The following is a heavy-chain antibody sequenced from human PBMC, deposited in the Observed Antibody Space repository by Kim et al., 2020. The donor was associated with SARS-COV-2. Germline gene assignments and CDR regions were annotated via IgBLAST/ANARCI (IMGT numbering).Heavy chain of an antibody. CDR1: GFTFSSYW. CDR2: INSDGSST. D-gene: IGHD6-13*01. J-gene: IGHJ4*02. V-gene: IGHV3-74*01. CDR3: ARAGYRWVAAAGIDY. Sequence: GGSLRLSCAASGFTFSSYWMHWVRQAPGKGLVWVSRINSDGSSTSYADSVKGRFTISRDNAKNTLYLQMNSLRAEDTAVYYCARAGYRWVAAAGIDYWGQGTLVTVSS.